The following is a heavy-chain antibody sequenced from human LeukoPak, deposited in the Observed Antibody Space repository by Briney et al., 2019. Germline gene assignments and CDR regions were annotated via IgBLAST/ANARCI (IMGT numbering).Heavy chain of an antibody. CDR2: ISSSGSTI. CDR3: VKGYCSSTSCRLDY. D-gene: IGHD2-2*01. J-gene: IGHJ4*02. CDR1: GFTFSSYE. V-gene: IGHV3-48*03. Sequence: GGSLRLSCAASGFTFSSYEMNWVRQAPGKGLEWVSYISSSGSTIFYADSVKGRFTISRDNSKNTLYLQMSSLRAEDTAVYYCVKGYCSSTSCRLDYWGQGTLVTVSS.